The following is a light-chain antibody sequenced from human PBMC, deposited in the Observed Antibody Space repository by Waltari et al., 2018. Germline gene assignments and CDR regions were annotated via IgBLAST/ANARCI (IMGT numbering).Light chain of an antibody. CDR3: MQGTHWPWT. J-gene: IGKJ1*01. CDR1: QTLIYTDGNTY. CDR2: KVS. V-gene: IGKV2-30*01. Sequence: DVVMTQSPPSLPVTLGPPASMSCRSSQTLIYTDGNTYLRWFLQRPGQSPRRLIYKVSDRDPGVPDRFRGSGSGTDFTLRIKKVEAEDVGVYYCMQGTHWPWTFGQGTKMEIE.